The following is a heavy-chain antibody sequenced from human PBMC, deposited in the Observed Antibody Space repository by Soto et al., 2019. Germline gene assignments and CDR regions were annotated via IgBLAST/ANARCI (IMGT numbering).Heavy chain of an antibody. CDR2: IYWDDDK. J-gene: IGHJ4*02. V-gene: IGHV2-5*02. D-gene: IGHD3-10*01. CDR1: GFSLSTSGLG. CDR3: AHNSGSGTYHY. Sequence: QITLKESGPTLVKPTQTLTLTCTFSGFSLSTSGLGVGWIRQPPGKALEWLVLIYWDDDKRYTPSLKSRLTITKDTSKNQVVLTMTNMDPVDSATYYCAHNSGSGTYHYWGQGTLVTVSS.